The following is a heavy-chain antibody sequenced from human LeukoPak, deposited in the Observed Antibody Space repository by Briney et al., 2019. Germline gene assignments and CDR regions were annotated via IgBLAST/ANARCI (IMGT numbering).Heavy chain of an antibody. V-gene: IGHV3-23*01. J-gene: IGHJ5*02. CDR1: EFSFSIYA. Sequence: PGGSLRLSCAASEFSFSIYAMSWVRQAPGKGLEWVSSITSSGESTYYAGSVKGRFTISRDNSKNTVYLQMNSLRAEDTAVYYCARDRPNYYGSNGHYYQRNGDHWGQGTLVTVPS. D-gene: IGHD3-22*01. CDR3: ARDRPNYYGSNGHYYQRNGDH. CDR2: ITSSGEST.